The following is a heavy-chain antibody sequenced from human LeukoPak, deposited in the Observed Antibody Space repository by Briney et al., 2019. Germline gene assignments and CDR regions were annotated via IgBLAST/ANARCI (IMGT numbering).Heavy chain of an antibody. CDR1: GGSIASGDYY. Sequence: SEALSLTCSVSGGSIASGDYYWTWIRQPPGKGPEWIGYIYNSGNTYYNPSLKSRVSISAGTSENHFSLKLSSVSAADTAVYYCARGSRGTVVVAASAFDIWGQGTMVTVSS. J-gene: IGHJ3*02. V-gene: IGHV4-30-4*01. D-gene: IGHD2-15*01. CDR3: ARGSRGTVVVAASAFDI. CDR2: IYNSGNT.